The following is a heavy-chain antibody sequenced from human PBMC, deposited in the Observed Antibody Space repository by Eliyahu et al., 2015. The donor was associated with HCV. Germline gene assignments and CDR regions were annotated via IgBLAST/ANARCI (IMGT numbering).Heavy chain of an antibody. CDR2: ISATGLTI. CDR1: GFTFRNYE. CDR3: ARGGLGESTPFDY. Sequence: KLVESGGGLVKPGGSLGLSCAASGFTFRNYEMNWVRQAPGKGLEWIAYISATGLTIYYADSVKGRFTISRDNSKNSLSLQMNSLTVEDAALYYCARGGLGESTPFDYWGQGTLVTVSS. V-gene: IGHV3-48*03. D-gene: IGHD3-10*01. J-gene: IGHJ4*02.